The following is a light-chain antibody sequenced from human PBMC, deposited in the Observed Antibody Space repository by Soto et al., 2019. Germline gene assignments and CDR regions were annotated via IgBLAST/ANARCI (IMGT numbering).Light chain of an antibody. Sequence: DIQMTQSPASLSASVGDSVTITCRASQSISGYLNWYQQKPGKAPEMLIYAASNLQSGVPSRFSGSGSGTEFTLTISSLQPEDFATYHCQESYSTPPTFGQGTKLEIK. CDR2: AAS. CDR3: QESYSTPPT. CDR1: QSISGY. V-gene: IGKV1-39*01. J-gene: IGKJ2*01.